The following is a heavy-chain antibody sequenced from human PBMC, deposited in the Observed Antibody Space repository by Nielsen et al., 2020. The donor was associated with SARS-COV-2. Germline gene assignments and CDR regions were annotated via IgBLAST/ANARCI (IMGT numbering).Heavy chain of an antibody. V-gene: IGHV3-64D*06. CDR3: VKKSCSGGGCYSNY. D-gene: IGHD2-15*01. Sequence: GGSLRLSCSASGFTFSDYAMDWVRQAPGKGLEYLSTISNSGENTDYADSVKGRFTISRDNSKNSLYLQMNSLRSEDTALYYRVKKSCSGGGCYSNYWGQGTLVTVSS. CDR2: ISNSGENT. J-gene: IGHJ4*02. CDR1: GFTFSDYA.